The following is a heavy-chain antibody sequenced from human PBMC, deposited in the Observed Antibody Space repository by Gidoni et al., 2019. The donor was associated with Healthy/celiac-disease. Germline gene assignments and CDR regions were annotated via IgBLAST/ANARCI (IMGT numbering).Heavy chain of an antibody. D-gene: IGHD2-2*01. V-gene: IGHV3-43*01. Sequence: EVQLVESGGVVVQPGGSRRLSCAASGLPFDEYTMHWVRQAPGKGLELVSLISWDGGSTYYADSVKGRFTISRDNSKNSLYLQMNSLRTEDTALYYCAKGRVPASLYYFDYWGQGTLVTVSS. CDR1: GLPFDEYT. J-gene: IGHJ4*02. CDR3: AKGRVPASLYYFDY. CDR2: ISWDGGST.